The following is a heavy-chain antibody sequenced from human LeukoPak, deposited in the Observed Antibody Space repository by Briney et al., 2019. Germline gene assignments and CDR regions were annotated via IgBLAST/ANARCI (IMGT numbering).Heavy chain of an antibody. Sequence: SETLSLTCAVYGGSFSGYYWSWIRQPPGKGLEWIGEINHSGSTNYNPSLKSRVTISVDTSKNQFSLKLSSVTAADTAVYYCARDLLNYDSVFDLWGQGTLVTVSS. V-gene: IGHV4-34*01. D-gene: IGHD3-22*01. CDR1: GGSFSGYY. CDR2: INHSGST. J-gene: IGHJ4*02. CDR3: ARDLLNYDSVFDL.